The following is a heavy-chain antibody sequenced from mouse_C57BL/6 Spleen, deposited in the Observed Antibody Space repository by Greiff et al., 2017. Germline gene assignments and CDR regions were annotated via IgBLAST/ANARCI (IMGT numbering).Heavy chain of an antibody. Sequence: EVKLVESGGGLVKPGGSLKLSCAASGFTFSSYAMSWVRQTPEKRLEWVATISDGGSYTYYPDNVKGRFTISRDNAKNNLYLQMSHLKSEDTAMXYCARDYHGSSYHYYAMDYWGQGTSVTVSS. V-gene: IGHV5-4*01. CDR3: ARDYHGSSYHYYAMDY. CDR1: GFTFSSYA. J-gene: IGHJ4*01. CDR2: ISDGGSYT. D-gene: IGHD1-1*01.